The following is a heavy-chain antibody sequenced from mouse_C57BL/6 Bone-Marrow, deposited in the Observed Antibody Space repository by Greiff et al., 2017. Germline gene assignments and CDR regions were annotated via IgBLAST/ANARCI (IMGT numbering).Heavy chain of an antibody. CDR1: GFTFSNYW. V-gene: IGHV6-3*01. D-gene: IGHD3-2*02. Sequence: EVQGVESGGGLVQPGGSMKLSCVASGFTFSNYWMNWVRQSPEKGLEWVAQIRLKSDNYATHYAESVKGRFTISRDDSKSSVYLQMNNLRAEDTGIYYCTAQATDFDYWGQGTTLTVSS. CDR2: IRLKSDNYAT. J-gene: IGHJ2*01. CDR3: TAQATDFDY.